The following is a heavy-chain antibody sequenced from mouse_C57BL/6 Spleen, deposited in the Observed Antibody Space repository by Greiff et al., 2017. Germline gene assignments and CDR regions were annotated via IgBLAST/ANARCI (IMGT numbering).Heavy chain of an antibody. V-gene: IGHV1-81*01. D-gene: IGHD1-1*01. J-gene: IGHJ4*01. CDR2: IYPRSGNT. CDR1: GYTFTSYG. Sequence: VKLMESGAELARPGASVKLSCKASGYTFTSYGISWVKQRTGQGLEWIGEIYPRSGNTYYNEKFKGKATLTADKSSSTAYMELRSLTSEDSAVYFCARWGSSFYAMDYWGQGTSVTVSS. CDR3: ARWGSSFYAMDY.